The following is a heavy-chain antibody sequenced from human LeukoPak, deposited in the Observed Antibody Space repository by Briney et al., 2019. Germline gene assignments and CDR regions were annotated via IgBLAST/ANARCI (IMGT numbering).Heavy chain of an antibody. CDR2: ISGSGGST. CDR1: GFTFSSYG. Sequence: GGTLRLSCAASGFTFSSYGMSWVRQAPGKGLEWVSAISGSGGSTYYADSVKGRFTISRDNSKNTLYLQMNSLRAEDTAFYHCARDGRHYYGSGSYYLDWFDPWGQGTLVTVSS. V-gene: IGHV3-23*01. J-gene: IGHJ5*02. CDR3: ARDGRHYYGSGSYYLDWFDP. D-gene: IGHD3-10*01.